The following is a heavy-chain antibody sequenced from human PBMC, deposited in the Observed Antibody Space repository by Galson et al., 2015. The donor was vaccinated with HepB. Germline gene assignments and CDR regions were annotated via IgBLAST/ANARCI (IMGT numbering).Heavy chain of an antibody. Sequence: SLRLSCAASGFTFSTYSMNWVRQAPGEGLEWVSSIRNSGENIDYAASVRGRFTTSRGNAKNSLYLQMNSLRAEDTAVYYCARDSDSSGSYYGDYFDYWGQGILVTVSS. D-gene: IGHD3-22*01. CDR2: IRNSGENI. CDR1: GFTFSTYS. V-gene: IGHV3-21*01. CDR3: ARDSDSSGSYYGDYFDY. J-gene: IGHJ4*02.